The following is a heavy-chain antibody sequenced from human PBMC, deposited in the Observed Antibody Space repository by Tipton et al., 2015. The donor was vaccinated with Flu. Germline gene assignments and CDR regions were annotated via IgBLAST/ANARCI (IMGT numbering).Heavy chain of an antibody. D-gene: IGHD3-3*01. Sequence: TLSLTCTVSGVSVSSNYRWSWIRQSPGNGLQWIGNAYYDGSTNYNASLKSRVTISLDTSKNQFSLRLTSVTAADTAVYYCTREFWSGDWLDVWGRGTTVTVSS. V-gene: IGHV4-59*02. CDR1: GVSVSSNY. CDR3: TREFWSGDWLDV. J-gene: IGHJ6*04. CDR2: AYYDGST.